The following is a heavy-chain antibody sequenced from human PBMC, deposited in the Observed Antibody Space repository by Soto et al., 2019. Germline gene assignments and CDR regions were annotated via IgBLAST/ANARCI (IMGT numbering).Heavy chain of an antibody. D-gene: IGHD3-3*01. Sequence: GASVKVSCKASGYTFTDYYMHWVRQAPGQGLEWMGWINPKSGGTNYAQKFQGRVTMTRDTSISTAYMELSRLTSDDTAVIYCARARDVIITIFGYGMDVWGQGTTVTVSS. V-gene: IGHV1-2*02. J-gene: IGHJ6*02. CDR1: GYTFTDYY. CDR3: ARARDVIITIFGYGMDV. CDR2: INPKSGGT.